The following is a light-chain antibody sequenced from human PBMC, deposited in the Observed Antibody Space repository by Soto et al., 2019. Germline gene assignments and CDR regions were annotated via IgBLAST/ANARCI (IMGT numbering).Light chain of an antibody. V-gene: IGKV1-5*03. Sequence: DSQMTQSPATLSASVGDRVTITCRASQGISTWLAWYQQKPGKAPKLLIYKASSLESGVPSRFSGSGSGTEFTLTISSLQPDDFATYYCQQYNSYPLTFGGGTKVDIK. CDR2: KAS. CDR1: QGISTW. J-gene: IGKJ4*01. CDR3: QQYNSYPLT.